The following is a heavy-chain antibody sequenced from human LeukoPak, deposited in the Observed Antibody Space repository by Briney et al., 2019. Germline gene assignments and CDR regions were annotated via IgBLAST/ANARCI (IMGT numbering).Heavy chain of an antibody. CDR2: IYTSGST. CDR3: ARWYCSSTSCYADY. V-gene: IGHV4-4*07. J-gene: IGHJ4*02. D-gene: IGHD2-2*01. Sequence: SETLSLTCTVSGGSISSYYWSWIRQPAGKGLEWIGRIYTSGSTNYNPPLKSRVTMSVDTSKNQFSLKLSSVTAADTAVYYCARWYCSSTSCYADYWGQGTLVTVSS. CDR1: GGSISSYY.